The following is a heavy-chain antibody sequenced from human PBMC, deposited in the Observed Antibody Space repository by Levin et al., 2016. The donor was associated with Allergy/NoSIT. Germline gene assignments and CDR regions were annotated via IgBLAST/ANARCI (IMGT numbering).Heavy chain of an antibody. CDR1: GFTFSSYA. CDR3: AKGVKGLSAFDI. Sequence: GESLKISCAASGFTFSSYAMSWVRQAPGKGLEWVSAISGSGGSTYYADSVKGRFTISRDNSKNTLYLQMNSLRAEDTAVYYCAKGVKGLSAFDIWGQGTMVTVSS. V-gene: IGHV3-23*01. CDR2: ISGSGGST. J-gene: IGHJ3*02. D-gene: IGHD3-22*01.